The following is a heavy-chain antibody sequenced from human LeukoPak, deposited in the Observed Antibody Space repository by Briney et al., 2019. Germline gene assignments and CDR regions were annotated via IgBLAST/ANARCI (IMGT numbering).Heavy chain of an antibody. D-gene: IGHD1-14*01. CDR2: IYSGGST. CDR1: GFTVSSNY. CDR3: ASGPETHRAFDI. J-gene: IGHJ3*02. V-gene: IGHV3-66*01. Sequence: GGSLRLSCAASGFTVSSNYMSWVRQAPGKGLEWVSVIYSGGSTYYADSVKGRFTISRDNAKNSLYLQMNSLRAEDTAVYYCASGPETHRAFDIWGQGTMVTVSS.